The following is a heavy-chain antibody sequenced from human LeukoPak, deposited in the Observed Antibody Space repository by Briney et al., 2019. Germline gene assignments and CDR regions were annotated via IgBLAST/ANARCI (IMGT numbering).Heavy chain of an antibody. CDR2: IRPSGDNT. Sequence: GGALRLSCGGSGFTFSSYDMTWVRQAPGRGLEWVSSIRPSGDNTYYGDSVKGRFTISRDNSKNTVYLQMNNMRVDDTAVYYCARAAGWHWFDPWGQGTLVTVSS. V-gene: IGHV3-23*01. D-gene: IGHD6-19*01. J-gene: IGHJ5*02. CDR1: GFTFSSYD. CDR3: ARAAGWHWFDP.